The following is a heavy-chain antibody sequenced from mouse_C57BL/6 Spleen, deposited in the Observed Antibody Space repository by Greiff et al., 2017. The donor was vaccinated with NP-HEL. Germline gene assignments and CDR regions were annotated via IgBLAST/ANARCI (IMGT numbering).Heavy chain of an antibody. D-gene: IGHD1-1*01. CDR1: GFTFSDYY. Sequence: EVKLVESGGGLVQPGGSLKLSCAASGFTFSDYYMYWVRQTPEKRLEWVAYISNGGGSTYYPDTVKGRFTISRDNAKNTLYLQMSRLKSEDTAMYYCARHDYYYGSSYDAMDYWGQGTSVTVSS. V-gene: IGHV5-12*01. CDR3: ARHDYYYGSSYDAMDY. CDR2: ISNGGGST. J-gene: IGHJ4*01.